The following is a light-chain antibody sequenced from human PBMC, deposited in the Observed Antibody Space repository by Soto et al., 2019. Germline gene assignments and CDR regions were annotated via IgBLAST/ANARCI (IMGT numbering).Light chain of an antibody. CDR2: AAS. Sequence: DIQMTQSPSSLSASVGDIFTITCRASQSISSYLNWYQQKPGKAPKLLIYAASSLQSGVPSRFSGSGSGTDFTLTIISLQPEDFATYYCQQSYSTPPITFGQGTRLEIK. J-gene: IGKJ5*01. CDR3: QQSYSTPPIT. V-gene: IGKV1-39*01. CDR1: QSISSY.